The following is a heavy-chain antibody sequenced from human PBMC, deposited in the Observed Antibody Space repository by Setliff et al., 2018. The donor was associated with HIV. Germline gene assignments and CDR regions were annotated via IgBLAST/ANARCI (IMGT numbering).Heavy chain of an antibody. CDR1: GGSFGVYR. CDR2: IDSSGTT. J-gene: IGHJ5*02. D-gene: IGHD3-10*01. CDR3: ARDRHSSGLGSYGP. Sequence: ETLSLTCTISGGSFGVYRWSWIRQSAGRGLEWIGRIDSSGTTDYKPSPKGRVAISVDTSRNQFSLRVTSVTAADTAVYFCARDRHSSGLGSYGPWGPGILVTVSS. V-gene: IGHV4-4*07.